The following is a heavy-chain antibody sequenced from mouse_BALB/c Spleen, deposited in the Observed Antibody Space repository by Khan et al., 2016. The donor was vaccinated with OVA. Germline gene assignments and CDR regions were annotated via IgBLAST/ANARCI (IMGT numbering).Heavy chain of an antibody. D-gene: IGHD2-14*01. CDR1: GYTFTSYT. V-gene: IGHV1-4*01. CDR3: VRDGAYHRNDGWFAY. CDR2: INPRNGYT. Sequence: QVQLQQSGAELARPGASVKMSCKASGYTFTSYTIHWIKLRPGQGLEWIGFINPRNGYTNYNQKFKDKATLTADKSSTTVYMQLSSLTSDDSAVYNCVRDGAYHRNDGWFAYWGQGTLVTVSA. J-gene: IGHJ3*01.